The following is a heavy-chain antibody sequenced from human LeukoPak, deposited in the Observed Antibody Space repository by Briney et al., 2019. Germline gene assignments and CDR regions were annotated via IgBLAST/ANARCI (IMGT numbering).Heavy chain of an antibody. CDR1: GFTFSSYG. CDR2: IWYDGSNK. CDR3: ARDAIRHVYGADY. J-gene: IGHJ4*02. Sequence: GRSLRLSCAASGFTFSSYGMHWVRQAPGKGLEWVAVIWYDGSNKYYADSVKGRFTISRDNSKNTLYLQMNSLRAEDTAVYYCARDAIRHVYGADYWGQGTLVTVSS. V-gene: IGHV3-33*01. D-gene: IGHD4-17*01.